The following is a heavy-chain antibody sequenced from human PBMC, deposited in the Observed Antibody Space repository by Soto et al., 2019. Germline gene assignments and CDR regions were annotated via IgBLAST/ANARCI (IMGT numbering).Heavy chain of an antibody. CDR1: GYTFTSYG. CDR3: ARDSYDYDSSGYYEPDY. Sequence: QVQLVQSGAEVKKPGASVKVSCKASGYTFTSYGISWVRQAPGQGLEWMGWISAYNGNTNYAQKLQGRVTMTTDTSTSTADMELRSLRSADTAVYYCARDSYDYDSSGYYEPDYWGQGTLVTVSS. V-gene: IGHV1-18*01. CDR2: ISAYNGNT. D-gene: IGHD3-22*01. J-gene: IGHJ4*02.